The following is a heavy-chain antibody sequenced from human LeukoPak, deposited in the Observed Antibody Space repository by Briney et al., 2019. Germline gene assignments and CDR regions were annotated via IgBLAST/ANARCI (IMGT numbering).Heavy chain of an antibody. CDR2: ISAYNGNT. CDR3: ARDPLGYCSSTSCHKTDYYYYMDV. J-gene: IGHJ6*03. D-gene: IGHD2-2*01. V-gene: IGHV1-18*01. CDR1: GYTFTSYG. Sequence: ASVKVSCKASGYTFTSYGISWVRQAPGQGLEWMGWISAYNGNTNYAQKLQGRVTMTKDTSTSTAYMELRSLRSDDTAVYYCARDPLGYCSSTSCHKTDYYYYMDVWGKGTTVTVSS.